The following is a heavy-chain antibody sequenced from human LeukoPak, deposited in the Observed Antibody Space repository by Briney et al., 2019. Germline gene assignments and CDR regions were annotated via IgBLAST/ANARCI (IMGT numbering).Heavy chain of an antibody. CDR3: ARSPIRQLTRYYYYGMDV. CDR1: GFTFSSYW. Sequence: GGSLRLSCAASGFTFSSYWINWVRQAPGKGLEWVAKINQDGSEKYYVDSVKGRFTISRDNAKNSLFLQMNSLRAEDTAVYYCARSPIRQLTRYYYYGMDVWGQGTTVTVSS. D-gene: IGHD6-13*01. CDR2: INQDGSEK. V-gene: IGHV3-7*01. J-gene: IGHJ6*02.